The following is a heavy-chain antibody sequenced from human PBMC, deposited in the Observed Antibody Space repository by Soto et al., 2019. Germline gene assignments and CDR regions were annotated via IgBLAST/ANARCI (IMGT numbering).Heavy chain of an antibody. CDR3: ARDNEGIAAPGGLQH. V-gene: IGHV1-46*01. CDR1: GYTFTSYY. J-gene: IGHJ1*01. Sequence: ASVKVSCKASGYTFTSYYMNWVRQAPGQGLEWIGIINPSGGSISDAQKFQGRVTMTRDTSTSTVYMELSSLRSEDTAVYYCARDNEGIAAPGGLQHWGQGTLVTSPQ. CDR2: INPSGGSI. D-gene: IGHD6-13*01.